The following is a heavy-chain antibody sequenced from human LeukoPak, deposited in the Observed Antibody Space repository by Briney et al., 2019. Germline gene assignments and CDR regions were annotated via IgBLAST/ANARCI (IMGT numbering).Heavy chain of an antibody. CDR2: ITPILGIA. CDR1: GGTFSSYA. D-gene: IGHD5-18*01. V-gene: IGHV1-69*04. CDR3: ARQGPAGYSYGTGNY. J-gene: IGHJ4*02. Sequence: SVKVSCKASGGTFSSYAISWVRQAPGQGLEWMGRITPILGIANYAQKFQGRVTITADKSTSTAYMELSSLRSEDTAVYYCARQGPAGYSYGTGNYWGQGTLVTVSS.